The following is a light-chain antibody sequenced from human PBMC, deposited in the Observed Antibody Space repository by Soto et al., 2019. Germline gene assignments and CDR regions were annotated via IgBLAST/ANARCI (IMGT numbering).Light chain of an antibody. CDR3: QQLNSFPS. J-gene: IGKJ4*01. CDR2: AAS. V-gene: IGKV1-9*01. CDR1: QGISSY. Sequence: DIQLTQSPSFLSASVGDRVTITCRASQGISSYLAWYQQKPGKAPKLLLYAASTLQSGVPSRFSGSGSGTEFTLTISSLQPEDFATYYCQQLNSFPSFGGGTKVEIK.